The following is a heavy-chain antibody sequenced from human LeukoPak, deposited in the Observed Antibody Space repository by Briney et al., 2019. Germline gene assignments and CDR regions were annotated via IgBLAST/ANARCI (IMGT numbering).Heavy chain of an antibody. CDR3: ARAKRQYCTNGVCSYFDY. CDR2: MNHSGST. V-gene: IGHV4-34*01. CDR1: GGSFSGYY. J-gene: IGHJ4*02. D-gene: IGHD2-8*01. Sequence: PSDTLSLTCAVYGGSFSGYYWSWIRQPPGKGLEWIGEMNHSGSTNYNPSLKSRVTISVDTSKNQFSLKLSSVTAADTAVYYCARAKRQYCTNGVCSYFDYWGQGTLVTVSS.